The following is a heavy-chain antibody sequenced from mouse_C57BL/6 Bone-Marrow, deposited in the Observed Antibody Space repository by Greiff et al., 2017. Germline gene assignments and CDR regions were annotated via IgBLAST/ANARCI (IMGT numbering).Heavy chain of an antibody. D-gene: IGHD4-1*01. J-gene: IGHJ2*01. CDR3: AIQNWDYFDY. V-gene: IGHV1-74*01. CDR2: IHPSASDT. Sequence: QVQLQQSGAELVKPGASVKVSCKASGYTFTSYWMHWVKQRPGQGLEWIGRIHPSASDTTYNEKFKGKATLTVDKSSSTAYMQLSSLTSEDSAVXYCAIQNWDYFDYWGQGTTLTVSA. CDR1: GYTFTSYW.